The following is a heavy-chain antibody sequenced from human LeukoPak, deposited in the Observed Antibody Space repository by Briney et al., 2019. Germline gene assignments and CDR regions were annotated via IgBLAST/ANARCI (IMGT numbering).Heavy chain of an antibody. CDR1: GYIFTSYV. V-gene: IGHV7-4-1*02. D-gene: IGHD3-22*01. CDR2: INTNTGNP. J-gene: IGHJ4*02. CDR3: ARGDYETHGYQTR. Sequence: EASVKVSCKASGYIFTSYVLHWVRQAPGQGLEWMGWINTNTGNPTYAQGFTGRFVFSLDTSFSTAYLQISSLKADDTAMYNCARGDYETHGYQTRWGQGTLVTVSS.